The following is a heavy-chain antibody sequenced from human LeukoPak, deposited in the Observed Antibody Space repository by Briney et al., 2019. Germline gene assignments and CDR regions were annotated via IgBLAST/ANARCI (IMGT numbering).Heavy chain of an antibody. V-gene: IGHV1-69*04. Sequence: ASVKVSCKASGGTFSSYAISWVRQAPGQGLEWMGRIIPILGIANYAQKFQGRVTITADKSTSTAYMELSSLRSEDTAVYYCAKGRVSSSWYFSQGYYYGMDVWGQGTTVTVSS. CDR2: IIPILGIA. CDR1: GGTFSSYA. J-gene: IGHJ6*02. CDR3: AKGRVSSSWYFSQGYYYGMDV. D-gene: IGHD6-13*01.